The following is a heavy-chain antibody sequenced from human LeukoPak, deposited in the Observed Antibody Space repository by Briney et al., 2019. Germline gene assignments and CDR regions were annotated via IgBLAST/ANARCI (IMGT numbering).Heavy chain of an antibody. J-gene: IGHJ4*02. D-gene: IGHD4-17*01. Sequence: PGGSLRLSCAASGFTFSNARMSWVRQAPGKGLEWVGRIKSKTDGGTTDYAAPVKGRFTISRDDSKNTLYLQMNSLKTEDTAVYYCTTEGSMTTVTTSDYWGQGTLVTVSS. CDR2: IKSKTDGGTT. CDR1: GFTFSNAR. V-gene: IGHV3-15*01. CDR3: TTEGSMTTVTTSDY.